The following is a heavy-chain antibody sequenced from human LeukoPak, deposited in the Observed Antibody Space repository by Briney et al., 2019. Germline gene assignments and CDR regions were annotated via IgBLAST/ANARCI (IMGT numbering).Heavy chain of an antibody. D-gene: IGHD3-3*01. J-gene: IGHJ4*02. CDR3: ARLTYDFWSGYYTGTRYYFDY. CDR2: VYHSGGI. Sequence: SGTLSLTCAVSGGSVSSNNWWTWVRQFPGKGLEWIGEVYHSGGINYNPSLKSRLTISVDTSKNQFSLKLSSVTAADTAVYYCARLTYDFWSGYYTGTRYYFDYWGQGTLVTVSS. CDR1: GGSVSSNNW. V-gene: IGHV4-4*02.